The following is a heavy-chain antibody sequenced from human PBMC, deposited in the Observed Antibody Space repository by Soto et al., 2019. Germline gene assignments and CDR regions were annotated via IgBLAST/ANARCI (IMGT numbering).Heavy chain of an antibody. Sequence: QVQLQESGPGLVRPSQTLSLTCTVSSGSLSGGGYFWTWIRQHPGKGLEWIGYIYYTGSTSYNPSLKSRVAISLETSMKQISLKLRSVTAADTAVYYCARDVHYFDSSGYYYYYGLEVWGQGTTVTVSS. CDR2: IYYTGST. CDR1: SGSLSGGGYF. V-gene: IGHV4-31*03. J-gene: IGHJ6*02. CDR3: ARDVHYFDSSGYYYYYGLEV. D-gene: IGHD3-22*01.